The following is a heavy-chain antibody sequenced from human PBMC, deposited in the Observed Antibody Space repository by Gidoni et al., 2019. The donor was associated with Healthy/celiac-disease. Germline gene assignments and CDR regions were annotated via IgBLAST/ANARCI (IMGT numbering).Heavy chain of an antibody. J-gene: IGHJ6*02. V-gene: IGHV1-69*01. CDR3: ARRIVVVPAATHYYYYYGMDV. CDR1: GGTFSSYA. D-gene: IGHD2-2*01. Sequence: QVQLVQSGAEVKKPGSSVKVSCTASGGTFSSYAISWVRQAPGQGREWMGWISPIVGTANYAQKFQGRVTITADESTSTAYMELSSLRSEDTAVYYCARRIVVVPAATHYYYYYGMDVWGQGTTVTVSS. CDR2: ISPIVGTA.